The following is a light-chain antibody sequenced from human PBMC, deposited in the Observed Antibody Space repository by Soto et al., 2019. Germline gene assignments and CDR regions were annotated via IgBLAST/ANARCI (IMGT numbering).Light chain of an antibody. CDR1: SSDVGGYNY. Sequence: HSALTQPASVSGSPGQSITISCTGTSSDVGGYNYVSWYQQHPGKAPKLMIYEVSNRPSGVSNRFSGSKSGNTASLTISGLQAEDEADYYCQSYDSTLRVLFGGGTQLTVL. CDR3: QSYDSTLRVL. CDR2: EVS. V-gene: IGLV2-14*01. J-gene: IGLJ2*01.